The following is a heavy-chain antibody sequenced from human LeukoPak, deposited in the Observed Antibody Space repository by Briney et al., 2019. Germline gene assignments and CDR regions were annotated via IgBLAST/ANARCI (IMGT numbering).Heavy chain of an antibody. V-gene: IGHV3-7*01. D-gene: IGHD5-18*01. J-gene: IGHJ4*02. CDR3: ARVLGYSYGYGGFDY. CDR2: IKQDGSEK. CDR1: GFTFSSYW. Sequence: GGSLRLSCAASGFTFSSYWMSWVRQAPGKRLEWGANIKQDGSEKYYVESVKGRFTISRDNAKNSLYLQMNSLRAEDTAVYYCARVLGYSYGYGGFDYWGQGTLVTVSS.